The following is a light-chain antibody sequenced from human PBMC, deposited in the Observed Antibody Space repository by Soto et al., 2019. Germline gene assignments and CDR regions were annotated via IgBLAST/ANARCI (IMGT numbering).Light chain of an antibody. CDR1: QSITTW. CDR2: KAT. V-gene: IGKV1-5*03. Sequence: DIEMTQSPSTLSASVGDRVTITCRASQSITTWLAWYQQKPGKAPKLLIYKATNVQTGVPSRFSGSGSGTEFSLTISSLQPEDFATYYCLCYITYPWTFGQGTKVEIK. CDR3: LCYITYPWT. J-gene: IGKJ1*01.